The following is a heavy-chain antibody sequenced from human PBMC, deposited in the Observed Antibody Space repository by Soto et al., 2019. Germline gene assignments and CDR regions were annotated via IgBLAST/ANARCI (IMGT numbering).Heavy chain of an antibody. J-gene: IGHJ5*02. V-gene: IGHV1-46*01. Sequence: VSVKVSCKASGYTFTSYYMHWVRQAPGQGLEWMGIINPSGGSTSYAQKFQGRVTMTRDTSTSTVYMELSSLRSEDTAVYYCARGPSILTGYYNVISWFDPWGQGTLVTVSS. CDR1: GYTFTSYY. CDR2: INPSGGST. CDR3: ARGPSILTGYYNVISWFDP. D-gene: IGHD3-9*01.